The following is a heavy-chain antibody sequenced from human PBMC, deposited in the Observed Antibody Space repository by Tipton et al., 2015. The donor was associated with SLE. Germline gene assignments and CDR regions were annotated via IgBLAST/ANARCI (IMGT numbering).Heavy chain of an antibody. J-gene: IGHJ3*02. V-gene: IGHV4-59*12. CDR1: GGPLTGDY. CDR2: VFYTGRT. CDR3: ARGEADVFDI. Sequence: GLVKPSETLSLTCTVSGGPLTGDYWSWIRQPPGKGLEWIGYVFYTGRTTYNPSLKSRVTISLDMSRNQFSLRLNSVTAADTAPYYCARGEADVFDIWGQGTVVSVSS.